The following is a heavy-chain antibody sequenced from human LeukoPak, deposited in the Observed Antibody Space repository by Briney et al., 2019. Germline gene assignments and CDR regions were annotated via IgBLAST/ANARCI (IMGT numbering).Heavy chain of an antibody. CDR2: INHSGST. J-gene: IGHJ5*02. CDR1: GGSFSGYY. D-gene: IGHD1-26*01. V-gene: IGHV4-34*01. CDR3: ASRPQVGATLHGWFDP. Sequence: SETLSLTCAVYGGSFSGYYWSWIRQPPGKGLEWIGEINHSGSTNYNPSLKSRVTISVDTSKNQFSLKLSSVTAADTAVYYCASRPQVGATLHGWFDPWGQGTLVTVSS.